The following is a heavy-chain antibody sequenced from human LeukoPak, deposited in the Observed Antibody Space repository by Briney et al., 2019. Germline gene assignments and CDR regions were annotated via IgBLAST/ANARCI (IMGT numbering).Heavy chain of an antibody. J-gene: IGHJ4*02. CDR1: GGSFSGYY. D-gene: IGHD3-16*02. V-gene: IGHV4-34*01. CDR2: INHSGST. Sequence: SETLSLTCAVYGGSFSGYYWSWIRQPPGKGLEWIGEINHSGSTNYNPSLKSRVTISVDTSKNQFSLKLSSVTAADTAVYYCARGRPYDYVWGSYPYYFDYWGQGTLATVSS. CDR3: ARGRPYDYVWGSYPYYFDY.